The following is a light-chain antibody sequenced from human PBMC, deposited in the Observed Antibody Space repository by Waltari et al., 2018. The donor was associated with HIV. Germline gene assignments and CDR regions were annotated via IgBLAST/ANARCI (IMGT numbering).Light chain of an antibody. V-gene: IGKV3-11*01. J-gene: IGKJ3*01. CDR3: HQRSTWPFT. CDR1: QMIRNY. CDR2: DTS. Sequence: EIVLTQSPATLSLSPGARAILSCRASQMIRNYLAWYQQRPGQAPRLLVYDTSNRATGVPARFSGSGSGTDFALTIASLESEDFAIYYSHQRSTWPFTFGPGTKVDI.